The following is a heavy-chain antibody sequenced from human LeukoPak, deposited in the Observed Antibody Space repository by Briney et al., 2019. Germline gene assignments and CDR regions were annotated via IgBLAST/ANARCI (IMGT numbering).Heavy chain of an antibody. D-gene: IGHD2-15*01. Sequence: SQTLSLTRTVSGGSISSGGYYWSWIRQHPGKGLEWIGYIYYSGSTYYNPSLKSRVTISVDTSKNQFSLKLSSVTAADTAVYYCARLYCSGGSCYEENWFDPWGQGTLVTVSS. V-gene: IGHV4-31*03. J-gene: IGHJ5*02. CDR1: GGSISSGGYY. CDR2: IYYSGST. CDR3: ARLYCSGGSCYEENWFDP.